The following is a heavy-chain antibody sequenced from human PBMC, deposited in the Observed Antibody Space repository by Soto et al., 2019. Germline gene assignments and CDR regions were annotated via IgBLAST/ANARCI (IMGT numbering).Heavy chain of an antibody. CDR1: GFPLSDLS. Sequence: ASVKVSCKVSGFPLSDLSMHWVRQAPGKGLEWMGGFDPEDGETLYAQRFQGRVAMTEDTSTDTAYMELSSLRSEDTAVYYCATSTPSYLSWHYFDPWGQGTLVTVSS. D-gene: IGHD2-15*01. V-gene: IGHV1-24*01. CDR2: FDPEDGET. CDR3: ATSTPSYLSWHYFDP. J-gene: IGHJ5*02.